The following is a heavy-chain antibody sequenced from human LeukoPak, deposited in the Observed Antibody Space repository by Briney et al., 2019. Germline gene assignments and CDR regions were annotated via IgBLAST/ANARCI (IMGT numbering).Heavy chain of an antibody. J-gene: IGHJ6*04. V-gene: IGHV3-33*01. CDR3: ARDNVAAAGYYYYYGMDV. D-gene: IGHD6-13*01. CDR2: IWYDGSNK. CDR1: GFTFSSYG. Sequence: GRSLRLSCVASGFTFSSYGMHWVRQAPGKGLEWVAVIWYDGSNKYYADSVKGRFTISRDNSKNTLYLQMNSLRAEDTAVYYCARDNVAAAGYYYYYGMDVWGKGTTVTVSS.